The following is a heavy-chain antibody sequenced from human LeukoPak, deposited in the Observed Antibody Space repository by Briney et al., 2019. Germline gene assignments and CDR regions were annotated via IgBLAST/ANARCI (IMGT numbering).Heavy chain of an antibody. CDR3: AKGTTVTTVASRAFDY. D-gene: IGHD4-17*01. CDR1: GFTFSSNY. Sequence: GGSLRLSCAASGFTFSSNYMSWVRQAPGKGLEWVSVIYSGGSTYYADSVKGRFTISRDNSKNTLYLQMNSLRAEDTAVYHCAKGTTVTTVASRAFDYWGQGTLVTVSS. CDR2: IYSGGST. J-gene: IGHJ4*02. V-gene: IGHV3-53*01.